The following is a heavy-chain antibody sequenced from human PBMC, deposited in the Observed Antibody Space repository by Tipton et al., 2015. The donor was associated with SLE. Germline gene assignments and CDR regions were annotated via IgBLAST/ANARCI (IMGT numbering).Heavy chain of an antibody. J-gene: IGHJ6*02. V-gene: IGHV5-51*03. CDR3: ARGSGWSKSYDVDV. CDR1: GYSFTMYW. D-gene: IGHD6-19*01. CDR2: IYPGDSDA. Sequence: VQLVQSGVEVKKPGDSLKISCKGSGYSFTMYWIGWVRQMPGKGLEWMGIIYPGDSDARYSPSFQGQVTISADKSIRTAYLQRSSLKASDSAMYYCARGSGWSKSYDVDVWGQGTTVTVSS.